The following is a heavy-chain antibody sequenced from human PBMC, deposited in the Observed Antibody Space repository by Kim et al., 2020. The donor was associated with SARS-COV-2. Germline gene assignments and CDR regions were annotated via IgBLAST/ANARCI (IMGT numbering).Heavy chain of an antibody. D-gene: IGHD4-17*01. V-gene: IGHV4-59*01. CDR3: ARHDYGGNLGHEYYFDY. Sequence: SETLSLTCTVSGGSISSYYWSWIRQPPGKGLEWIGYIYYSGSTNYNPSLKSRVTISVDTSKNQFSLKLSSVTAADTAVYYCARHDYGGNLGHEYYFDYWGQGTLVTVSS. J-gene: IGHJ4*02. CDR1: GGSISSYY. CDR2: IYYSGST.